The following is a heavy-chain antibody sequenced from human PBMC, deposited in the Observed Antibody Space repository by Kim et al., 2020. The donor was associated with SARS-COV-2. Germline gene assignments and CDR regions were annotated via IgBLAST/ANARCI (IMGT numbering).Heavy chain of an antibody. J-gene: IGHJ4*02. Sequence: SETLSLTCTVSGGSISSSSYYWGWIRQPPGKGLEWIGSIYYSGSTYYNPSLKSRVTISVDTSKNQFSLKLSSVTAADTAVYYCARGPMIVVVIDYWGQGTLVTVSS. CDR2: IYYSGST. D-gene: IGHD3-22*01. CDR3: ARGPMIVVVIDY. V-gene: IGHV4-39*01. CDR1: GGSISSSSYY.